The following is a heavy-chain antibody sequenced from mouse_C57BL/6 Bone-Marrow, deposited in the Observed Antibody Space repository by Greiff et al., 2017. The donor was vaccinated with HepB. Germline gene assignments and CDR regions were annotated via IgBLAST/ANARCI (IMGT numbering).Heavy chain of an antibody. V-gene: IGHV1-18*01. CDR3: ARDYYGPPWYFDV. CDR2: INPNNGGT. J-gene: IGHJ1*03. CDR1: GYTFTDYN. D-gene: IGHD1-1*01. Sequence: SGPELVKPGASVKIPCKASGYTFTDYNMDWVKQSHGKSLEWIGDINPNNGGTIYNQKFKGKATLTVDKSSSTAYMELRSLTSEDTAVYYCARDYYGPPWYFDVWGTGTTVTVSS.